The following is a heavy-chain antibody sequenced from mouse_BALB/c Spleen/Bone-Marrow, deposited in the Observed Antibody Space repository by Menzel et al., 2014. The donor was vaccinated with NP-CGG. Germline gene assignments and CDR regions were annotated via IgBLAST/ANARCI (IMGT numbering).Heavy chain of an antibody. V-gene: IGHV1-14*01. D-gene: IGHD2-1*01. CDR3: ARGKTYAMDY. CDR2: INPNNDGS. J-gene: IGHJ4*01. CDR1: GYTFTSYV. Sequence: VQLKESGPELVKPGASVKMSCKASGYTFTSYVMHWVKQKPGQGLEWIGYINPNNDGSKYNEKFKGKATLTSDESSSTAYMELSSLTSEDSAVYYCARGKTYAMDYWGQGTSVTVSS.